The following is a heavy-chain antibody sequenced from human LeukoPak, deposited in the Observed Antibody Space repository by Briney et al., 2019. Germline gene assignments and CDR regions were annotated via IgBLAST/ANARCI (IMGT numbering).Heavy chain of an antibody. D-gene: IGHD3-22*01. CDR2: ISGSGGNT. V-gene: IGHV3-23*01. CDR1: GFTFSSYA. Sequence: GGSLRLSCAASGFTFSSYAMSWVRQSPGKGLEWVSAISGSGGNTYSADSVKGRCTISRDNSKKTLFLHMNSLRAEDTAVYYCARGMSATSGYLELEYWGQGTLVTVSS. J-gene: IGHJ4*02. CDR3: ARGMSATSGYLELEY.